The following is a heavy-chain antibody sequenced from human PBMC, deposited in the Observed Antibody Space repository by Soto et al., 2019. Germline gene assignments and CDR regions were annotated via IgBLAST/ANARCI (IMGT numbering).Heavy chain of an antibody. CDR3: ARRVGSGYSRWHFDY. J-gene: IGHJ4*02. Sequence: SVKVSCKASGGTFSSYAISWVRQAPGQGLEWMGGIIPIFGTANYAQKFQGRVTITADESTSTAYMELSSLRSEDTAVYYCARRVGSGYSRWHFDYWGQGTLVTVSS. CDR2: IIPIFGTA. CDR1: GGTFSSYA. V-gene: IGHV1-69*13. D-gene: IGHD3-22*01.